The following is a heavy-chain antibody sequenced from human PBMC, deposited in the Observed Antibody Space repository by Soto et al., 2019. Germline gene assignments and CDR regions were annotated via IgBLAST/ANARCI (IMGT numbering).Heavy chain of an antibody. CDR2: ISETSSAI. CDR3: ARGTFGAFDS. Sequence: PGGSLRLSCAASVFPFSSYSMDWVRQAPGKGLEWVSYISETSSAIHFADSVKGRFTISRDNAKNSLYLQMNSLRAEDTAVYYCARGTFGAFDSWGQGTLVTVSS. D-gene: IGHD3-10*01. CDR1: VFPFSSYS. J-gene: IGHJ4*02. V-gene: IGHV3-48*01.